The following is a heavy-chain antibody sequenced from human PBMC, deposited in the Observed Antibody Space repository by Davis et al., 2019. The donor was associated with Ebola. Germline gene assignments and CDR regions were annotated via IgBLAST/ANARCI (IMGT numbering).Heavy chain of an antibody. CDR3: AHMTTFTTLYGLDV. J-gene: IGHJ6*02. Sequence: SGPTLVKPTQTLTLTCTFSGFSLSTSGMCVSWIRQPPGKAMEWLARIDWDDEKYYSTSLKTRLTISKDTSKNQVVLTMTNMDPVDTATYYCAHMTTFTTLYGLDVWGQGTTVTVSS. CDR1: GFSLSTSGMC. D-gene: IGHD4-11*01. CDR2: IDWDDEK. V-gene: IGHV2-70*12.